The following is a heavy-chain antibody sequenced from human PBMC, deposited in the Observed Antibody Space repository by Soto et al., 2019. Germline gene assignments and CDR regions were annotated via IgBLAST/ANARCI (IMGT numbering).Heavy chain of an antibody. Sequence: QVQVMASGGGLVKPGGSLRLSCAASGFTFSDYSMSWLRQAPGKGLEWISYIDSSGDTIYNADSVKGRFSVSRDNAKNSLFLQMNSLRAEDTAMYYCVRAFAPDVHKPFDHWGQGTLVIVSS. V-gene: IGHV3-11*01. CDR2: IDSSGDTI. CDR3: VRAFAPDVHKPFDH. J-gene: IGHJ4*02. D-gene: IGHD3-3*01. CDR1: GFTFSDYS.